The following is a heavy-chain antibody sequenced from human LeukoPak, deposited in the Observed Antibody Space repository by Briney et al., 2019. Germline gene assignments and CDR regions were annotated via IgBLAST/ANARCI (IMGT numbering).Heavy chain of an antibody. CDR1: GYTFTGYY. Sequence: ASVKVSCKASGYTFTGYYMHWVRQAPGQGLEWMGWINPNSGGTNYAQKLQGRVTMTRDTSISTAYMELSRLRSDNTAVYYCARVWWLDYYFDYWGQGTLVTVSS. CDR3: ARVWWLDYYFDY. J-gene: IGHJ4*02. CDR2: INPNSGGT. V-gene: IGHV1-2*02. D-gene: IGHD6-19*01.